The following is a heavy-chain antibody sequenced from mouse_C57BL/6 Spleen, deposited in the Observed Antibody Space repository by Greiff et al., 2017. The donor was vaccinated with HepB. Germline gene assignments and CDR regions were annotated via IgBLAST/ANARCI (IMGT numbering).Heavy chain of an antibody. CDR2: INPYNGGT. Sequence: EVQLQQSGPVLVKPGASVKMSCKASGYTFTDYYMNWVKQSHGKSLEWIGVINPYNGGTSYNQKFKGKATLTVDKSSSTAYMELNSLTSEDSAVYYCARGGFITTVVEDFDYWGQGTTLTVSS. CDR1: GYTFTDYY. D-gene: IGHD1-1*01. CDR3: ARGGFITTVVEDFDY. V-gene: IGHV1-19*01. J-gene: IGHJ2*01.